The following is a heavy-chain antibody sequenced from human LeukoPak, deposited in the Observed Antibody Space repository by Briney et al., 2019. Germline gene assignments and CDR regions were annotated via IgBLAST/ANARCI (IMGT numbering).Heavy chain of an antibody. V-gene: IGHV5-51*01. Sequence: ESLKISCKGSGYSFTNYWIGWVRQMPGKGLEWMGIIYPGDSDTRYSPSFQGQVTISADKSISTAYLQWSSLKASDTAMYCCARRVHYDFWSGPLYYFDYWGQGTLVTVSS. CDR1: GYSFTNYW. J-gene: IGHJ4*02. CDR2: IYPGDSDT. D-gene: IGHD3-3*01. CDR3: ARRVHYDFWSGPLYYFDY.